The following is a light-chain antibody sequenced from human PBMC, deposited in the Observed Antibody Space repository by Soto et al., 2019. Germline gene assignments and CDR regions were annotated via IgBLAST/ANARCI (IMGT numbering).Light chain of an antibody. CDR2: LGS. CDR3: MQALQTPLT. J-gene: IGKJ5*01. Sequence: DIVMTQSPLSLPVIPGEPASISCWSSQSLLDSNGNNHLNWYLQKPGQSPQVLIYLGSNRASGVPDMFSGSGSGTDFTLTISRVEAEDVGVYYCMQALQTPLTFGQGTRLEIK. V-gene: IGKV2-28*01. CDR1: QSLLDSNGNNH.